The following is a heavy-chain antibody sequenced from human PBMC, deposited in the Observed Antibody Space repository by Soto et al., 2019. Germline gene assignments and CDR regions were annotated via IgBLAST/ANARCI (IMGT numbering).Heavy chain of an antibody. CDR1: GYTFTSYG. J-gene: IGHJ4*02. V-gene: IGHV1-18*01. Sequence: ASVKVSCKASGYTFTSYGISWVRQAPGQGLEWMGWISAYNGNTNYAQKLQGRVTMTTDTSTNTAYMELRSLRSDDTAVYYCARDLLRHCSGWYSPDYWGQGTLVTVSS. CDR2: ISAYNGNT. D-gene: IGHD6-19*01. CDR3: ARDLLRHCSGWYSPDY.